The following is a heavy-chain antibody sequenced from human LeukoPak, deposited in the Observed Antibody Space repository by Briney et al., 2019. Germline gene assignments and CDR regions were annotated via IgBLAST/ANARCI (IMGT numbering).Heavy chain of an antibody. CDR3: ARGRYSGSYYGEYFQH. CDR2: ISSSSSYI. D-gene: IGHD1-26*01. J-gene: IGHJ1*01. Sequence: GGSLRLSCAASGFTFSSYSMNWVRQAPGKGLEWVSSISSSSSYIYYADSVKGRFTISRDNAKNLLYLQMNSLRAEDTAVYYCARGRYSGSYYGEYFQHWGQGTLVTVSS. V-gene: IGHV3-21*01. CDR1: GFTFSSYS.